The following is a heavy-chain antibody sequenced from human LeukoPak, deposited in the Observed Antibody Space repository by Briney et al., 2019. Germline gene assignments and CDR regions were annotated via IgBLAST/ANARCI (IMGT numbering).Heavy chain of an antibody. Sequence: SETLSLTCTVSGGSISSGGYYWSWIRQHPGTGLEWIGYIYYSGSTYYNPSLKSRVTISVDTSKNQFSLKLSSVAAADTAVYYCARGVVPAAMDGGTNFDYWGQGTLVTVSS. J-gene: IGHJ4*02. V-gene: IGHV4-31*03. CDR3: ARGVVPAAMDGGTNFDY. CDR1: GGSISSGGYY. D-gene: IGHD2-2*01. CDR2: IYYSGST.